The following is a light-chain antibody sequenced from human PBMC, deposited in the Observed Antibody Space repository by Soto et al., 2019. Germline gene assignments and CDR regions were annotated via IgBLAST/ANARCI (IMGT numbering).Light chain of an antibody. CDR1: QGISSY. V-gene: IGKV1-8*01. CDR3: QQYGSSPPYT. Sequence: AIRMTQSPSSLSASTGDRVTITCRASQGISSYLAWYQQKPGKAPKLLIYAASTLQSGVPSRFSGSGSGTDFTLTISCLQSEDFAVFYCQQYGSSPPYTFGQGTKLEIK. CDR2: AAS. J-gene: IGKJ2*01.